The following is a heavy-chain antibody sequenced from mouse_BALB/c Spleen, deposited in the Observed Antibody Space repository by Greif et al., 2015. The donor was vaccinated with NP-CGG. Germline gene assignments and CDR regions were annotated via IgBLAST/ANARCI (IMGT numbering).Heavy chain of an antibody. V-gene: IGHV1-69*02. CDR3: TRGESCAY. CDR2: IYPSDSYT. Sequence: QVQLQQPGAELVRPGASVKLSCKASGYTFTSYWINWVKQRPGQGLEWIGNIYPSDSYTNYNQKFKDKATLTVDKSSSTAYMQLSSPTSEDSAVYYCTRGESCAYWGQGTLVTVSA. CDR1: GYTFTSYW. J-gene: IGHJ3*01.